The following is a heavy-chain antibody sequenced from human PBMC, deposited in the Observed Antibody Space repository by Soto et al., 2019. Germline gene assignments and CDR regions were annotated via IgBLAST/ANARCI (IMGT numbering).Heavy chain of an antibody. Sequence: EVQLVESGGGLVKPGGSLRLSCAASGFIFSSYSMNWVRQAPGKGLEWVSFISSSSSYIYYADSVKGRFTISRDNAKNSLYLQMNSLRAEDTAVYYCARDQYYYDSWGYWLYWGQGTLVTVSS. D-gene: IGHD3-22*01. J-gene: IGHJ4*02. V-gene: IGHV3-21*01. CDR2: ISSSSSYI. CDR3: ARDQYYYDSWGYWLY. CDR1: GFIFSSYS.